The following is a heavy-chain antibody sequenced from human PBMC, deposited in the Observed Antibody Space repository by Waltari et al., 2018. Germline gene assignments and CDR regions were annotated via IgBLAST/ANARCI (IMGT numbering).Heavy chain of an antibody. J-gene: IGHJ5*02. V-gene: IGHV1-18*01. CDR1: GYTFTSYG. D-gene: IGHD6-19*01. CDR2: ISADQGTT. Sequence: QVQLVPAGAEVKRPGASVKVSCKSAGYTFTSYGISWVRQAPGQGREWTGWISADQGTTDYPQKCQCRVTMSTGTPTNTAYMDLRGLTSDDTAVYYWARGQSSGRGHWFDPWGQGTLVTVSS. CDR3: ARGQSSGRGHWFDP.